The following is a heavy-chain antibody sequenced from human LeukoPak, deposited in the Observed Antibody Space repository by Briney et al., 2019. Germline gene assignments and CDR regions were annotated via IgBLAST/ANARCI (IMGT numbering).Heavy chain of an antibody. Sequence: SETLSLTCTLSGGSISSGGYYWSWIRQHPGKGLEWIGYIYYSGSTYYNPSLKSRVTISVDTSKNQFSLKLSSVTAADTAVYYCARDAPDGIDYWGQGTLVTVSS. CDR3: ARDAPDGIDY. CDR2: IYYSGST. CDR1: GGSISSGGYY. D-gene: IGHD1-14*01. J-gene: IGHJ4*02. V-gene: IGHV4-31*03.